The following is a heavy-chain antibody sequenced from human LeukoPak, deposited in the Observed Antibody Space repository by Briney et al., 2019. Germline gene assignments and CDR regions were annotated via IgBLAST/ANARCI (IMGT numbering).Heavy chain of an antibody. Sequence: PSETLSLTCTVSGGSISSYYWSWIRQPPGKGLEWIGYIYYSGSTNYNPSLKSRVTIPVDTSKNQFSLKLSSVTAADTAVYYCARVWYYGSGSYPLDYWGQGTLVTVSS. V-gene: IGHV4-59*01. D-gene: IGHD3-10*01. CDR2: IYYSGST. CDR3: ARVWYYGSGSYPLDY. J-gene: IGHJ4*02. CDR1: GGSISSYY.